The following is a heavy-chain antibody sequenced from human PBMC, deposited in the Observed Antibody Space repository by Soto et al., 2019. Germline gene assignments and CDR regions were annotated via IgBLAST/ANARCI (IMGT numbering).Heavy chain of an antibody. D-gene: IGHD6-19*01. CDR3: AFSTGRLVRNYYYGMDV. CDR2: TYYRSKWYN. V-gene: IGHV6-1*01. Sequence: SQTLSLTCAISGDSVSSNSAAWNWIRQSPSRGLEWLGRTYYRSKWYNDYAVSVKSRITINPDTSKNQFSLQLNSVTPEDTAVYYCAFSTGRLVRNYYYGMDVWGQGTTVTVS. J-gene: IGHJ6*02. CDR1: GDSVSSNSAA.